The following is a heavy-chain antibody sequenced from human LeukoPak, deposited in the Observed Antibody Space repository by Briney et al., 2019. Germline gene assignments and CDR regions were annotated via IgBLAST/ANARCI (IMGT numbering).Heavy chain of an antibody. Sequence: GASVKVSCKASGGTFNMYAINWVRQAPGHGLEWMGGFIPIFEAANYAQKFQGRVTITTDESTSTAYMELSSLRSEDTAVYYCASAIPRGYCSSTSRYTKDYYYYYYMDVWGKGTTVTVSS. J-gene: IGHJ6*03. D-gene: IGHD2-2*02. V-gene: IGHV1-69*05. CDR1: GGTFNMYA. CDR2: FIPIFEAA. CDR3: ASAIPRGYCSSTSRYTKDYYYYYYMDV.